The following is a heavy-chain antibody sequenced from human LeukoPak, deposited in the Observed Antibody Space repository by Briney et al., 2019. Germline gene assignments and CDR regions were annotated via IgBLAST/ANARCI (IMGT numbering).Heavy chain of an antibody. D-gene: IGHD3-10*01. CDR2: IYYSGST. Sequence: SETLSLTCTVPGGSISSYYWSWIRQPPGKGLEWIGYIYYSGSTNYNPSLKSRVTISVDTSKNQFSLKLSSVTAADTAVYYCARSNATMVRGVHDAFDIWGQGTMVTVSS. CDR1: GGSISSYY. V-gene: IGHV4-59*01. CDR3: ARSNATMVRGVHDAFDI. J-gene: IGHJ3*02.